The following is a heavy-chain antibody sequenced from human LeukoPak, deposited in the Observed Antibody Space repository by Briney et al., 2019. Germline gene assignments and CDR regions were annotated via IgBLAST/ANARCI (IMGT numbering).Heavy chain of an antibody. V-gene: IGHV1-18*01. CDR2: ISAYNGNT. D-gene: IGHD4-23*01. Sequence: GASVKVSCKASGYTFTSYGISWVRQAPGQGLEWMGWISAYNGNTNYAQKLQGRVTMTTDTSTSTAYMELRSLRSDDTAVYYCARDTGGGNSGYDAFDIWGQGTMVTVSS. CDR1: GYTFTSYG. CDR3: ARDTGGGNSGYDAFDI. J-gene: IGHJ3*02.